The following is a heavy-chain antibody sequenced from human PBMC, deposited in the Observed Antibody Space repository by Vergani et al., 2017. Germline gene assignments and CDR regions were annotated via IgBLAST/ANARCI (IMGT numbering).Heavy chain of an antibody. D-gene: IGHD3-9*01. CDR2: ISPYNGNT. CDR1: GYTFTSYG. J-gene: IGHJ5*02. Sequence: QVQLVQSGAEVKKPGASVKVSCKASGYTFTSYGISWVRQAPGQGLEWMGWISPYNGNTNYAQKLQGRVSMTTDTSTSTAYMELRSLRSDDTAVYYCARYRYYDILTGYTYNWFDPWGQGTLVTVSS. V-gene: IGHV1-18*04. CDR3: ARYRYYDILTGYTYNWFDP.